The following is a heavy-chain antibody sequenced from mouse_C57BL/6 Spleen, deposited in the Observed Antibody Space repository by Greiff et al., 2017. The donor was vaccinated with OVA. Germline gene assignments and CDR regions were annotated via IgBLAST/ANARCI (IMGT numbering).Heavy chain of an antibody. CDR2: IDPSDSYT. CDR1: GYTFTSYW. D-gene: IGHD1-1*01. J-gene: IGHJ2*01. V-gene: IGHV1-69*01. CDR3: ARVTTVVAGFDY. Sequence: QVQLKQPGAELVMPGASVKLSCKASGYTFTSYWMHWVKRRPGQGLEWIGEIDPSDSYTNYNQKFKGKSTLTVDKSSSTAYMQLSSLTSEDSAVYYCARVTTVVAGFDYWGQGTTLTVSS.